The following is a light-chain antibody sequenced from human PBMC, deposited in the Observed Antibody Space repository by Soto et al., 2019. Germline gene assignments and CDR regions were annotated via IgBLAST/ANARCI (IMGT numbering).Light chain of an antibody. CDR1: QGIGNY. CDR2: ATS. CDR3: QKYNSAPFT. J-gene: IGKJ4*01. Sequence: DIQMTQSPSSLSASVGDRVTITCRASQGIGNYLAWYQQKPGKVPKLLIYATSTLQSGVPSRFSGSGSGTDFTLTINSLQPEDVATFCCQKYNSAPFTFGGGTKVDIK. V-gene: IGKV1-27*01.